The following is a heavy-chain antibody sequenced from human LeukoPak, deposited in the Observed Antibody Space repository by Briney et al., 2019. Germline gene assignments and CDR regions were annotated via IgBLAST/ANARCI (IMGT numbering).Heavy chain of an antibody. J-gene: IGHJ5*02. Sequence: ASVKVSCKASGYTFTGYYMHWVRQAPAQGLEGMGWINTISGGTNYAQKFQGRVTMTRDTSISTAYMELSRLRSDDTAVYYCARDWSDIVVVVAATGWFDPWGQGTLVTVSS. CDR3: ARDWSDIVVVVAATGWFDP. D-gene: IGHD2-15*01. CDR1: GYTFTGYY. V-gene: IGHV1-2*02. CDR2: INTISGGT.